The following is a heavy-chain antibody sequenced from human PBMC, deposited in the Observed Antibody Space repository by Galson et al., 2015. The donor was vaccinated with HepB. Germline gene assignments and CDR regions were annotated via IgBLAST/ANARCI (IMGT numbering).Heavy chain of an antibody. D-gene: IGHD1-26*01. Sequence: SRRLSCAASGFTFGDYGMSWVRQAPGKGLEWVSGINWNSGSPSYADSVKGRFTISRDNAKNSLYLQMNSLRAEDTALYHCARGRGSSPRHYFDSWGQGTLVTVSS. V-gene: IGHV3-20*01. CDR1: GFTFGDYG. J-gene: IGHJ4*02. CDR3: ARGRGSSPRHYFDS. CDR2: INWNSGSP.